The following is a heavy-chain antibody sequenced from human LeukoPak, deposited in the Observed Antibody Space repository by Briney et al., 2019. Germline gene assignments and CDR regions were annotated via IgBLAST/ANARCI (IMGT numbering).Heavy chain of an antibody. CDR3: ARDRGYCSSTSCYTHYFDY. D-gene: IGHD2-2*02. CDR2: ISYDGNNK. J-gene: IGHJ4*02. Sequence: GGSLRLSCAASGFTFSSYAMHWVRQAPGKGLEWVAVISYDGNNKYYADSVKGRFTISRDNSKNTLYLQMNSLRAEDTAVYYCARDRGYCSSTSCYTHYFDYWGQGTLVTVSS. V-gene: IGHV3-30-3*01. CDR1: GFTFSSYA.